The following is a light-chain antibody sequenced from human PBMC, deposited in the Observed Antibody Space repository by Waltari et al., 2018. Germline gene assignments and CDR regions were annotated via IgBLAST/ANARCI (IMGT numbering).Light chain of an antibody. CDR2: WAS. V-gene: IGKV4-1*01. Sequence: DIVMTQSPDSLAVPLGERVTFNCRSSQSLLHSAVNKSYLAWFQQKSGQSPKLLIYWASAREYCVPDGFIGGGSGTDFTLTISRLQPEDVAIYYCRQYYSIPQTFGQGTKVEI. CDR3: RQYYSIPQT. CDR1: QSLLHSAVNKSY. J-gene: IGKJ1*01.